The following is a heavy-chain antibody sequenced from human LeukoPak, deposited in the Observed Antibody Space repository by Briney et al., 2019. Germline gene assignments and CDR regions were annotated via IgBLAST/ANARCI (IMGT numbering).Heavy chain of an antibody. CDR2: ITPNADRT. J-gene: IGHJ1*01. CDR3: AIMHGYYDGSGYWVQ. Sequence: LPGGSLRLSCAASGFTFGSYGMSWVRQAPGKGLEWVSFITPNADRTSYGDSVEGRFTISRDNPRNTLYMQMNSLRDEDTAVYYCAIMHGYYDGSGYWVQWGQGTLVTVSS. CDR1: GFTFGSYG. D-gene: IGHD3-22*01. V-gene: IGHV3-23*01.